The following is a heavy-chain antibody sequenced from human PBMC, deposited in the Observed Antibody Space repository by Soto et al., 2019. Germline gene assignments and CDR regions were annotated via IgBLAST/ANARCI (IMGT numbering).Heavy chain of an antibody. D-gene: IGHD3-3*01. J-gene: IGHJ6*02. CDR1: GGTFSSYA. CDR3: ARDGWFSALRIPFGLDV. V-gene: IGHV1-69*13. Sequence: SVKVSCKASGGTFSSYAISWVRQAPGQGLEWMGGIIPIFGTANYAQKIQGRVKITADESTSTAYMELSSLRSEDTAVYYCARDGWFSALRIPFGLDVWGQGTTVTVSS. CDR2: IIPIFGTA.